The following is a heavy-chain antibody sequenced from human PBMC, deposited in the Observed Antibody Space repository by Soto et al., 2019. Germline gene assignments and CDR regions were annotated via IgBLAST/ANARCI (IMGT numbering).Heavy chain of an antibody. V-gene: IGHV3-23*01. CDR3: ARSSSGWYFDY. Sequence: EVQLLESGGGLVQPGGSLRLSCAASGFTFSSYARSWVRQAPGKGLEWGSAISGSGGSTYYADSVKGRFTNSRDNPKNTLYLQMNSLRADHAPVYYCARSSSGWYFDYWGQGTLVTVSS. CDR1: GFTFSSYA. CDR2: ISGSGGST. D-gene: IGHD6-19*01. J-gene: IGHJ4*02.